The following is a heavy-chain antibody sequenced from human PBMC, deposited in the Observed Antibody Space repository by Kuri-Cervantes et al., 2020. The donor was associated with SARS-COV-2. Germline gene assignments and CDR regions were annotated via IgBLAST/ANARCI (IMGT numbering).Heavy chain of an antibody. CDR3: AKDGIVVVPAAKEGYYYYYMDV. V-gene: IGHV3-9*03. CDR1: GFTFDDYA. J-gene: IGHJ6*03. Sequence: SLKISCAASGFTFDDYAMHWVRQAPGKGLEWVSGISWNSGSIGYADSVKGRFTTSRDNAKNSLYLQMNSLRAEDMALYYCAKDGIVVVPAAKEGYYYYYMDVWGKGTTVTVSS. CDR2: ISWNSGSI. D-gene: IGHD2-2*01.